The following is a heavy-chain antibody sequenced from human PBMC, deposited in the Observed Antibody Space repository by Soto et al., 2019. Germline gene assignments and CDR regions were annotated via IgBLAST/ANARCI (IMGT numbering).Heavy chain of an antibody. Sequence: GGSLRLSCAASGFTFSSYWMHWVRQAPGKVLVWVSRINSDGSTTSYADSVKGRFTISRDNAKNTLYLQMRSLRAEDTAVYYCAKGGTYDFPPYWGQGTLSPSPQ. CDR3: AKGGTYDFPPY. D-gene: IGHD3-3*01. J-gene: IGHJ4*02. CDR1: GFTFSSYW. V-gene: IGHV3-74*01. CDR2: INSDGSTT.